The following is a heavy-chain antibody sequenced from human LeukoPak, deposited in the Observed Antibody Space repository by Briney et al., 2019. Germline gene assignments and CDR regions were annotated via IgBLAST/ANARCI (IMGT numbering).Heavy chain of an antibody. Sequence: ASVKVSCKASGYTFTSYGISWVRQAPGQGLEWMGWISAYNGNTNYAQKLQGRVTMTTDTSTSTAYMELRSLRSDDTAVYYCARALGSVVVMGMDAFDIWGQGTMVTVSP. CDR3: ARALGSVVVMGMDAFDI. D-gene: IGHD3-22*01. CDR2: ISAYNGNT. J-gene: IGHJ3*02. V-gene: IGHV1-18*01. CDR1: GYTFTSYG.